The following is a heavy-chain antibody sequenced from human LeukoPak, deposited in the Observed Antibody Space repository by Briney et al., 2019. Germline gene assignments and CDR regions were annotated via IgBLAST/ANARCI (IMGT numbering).Heavy chain of an antibody. Sequence: GGSLRLSCAASGFTFSSYAMSWVRQAPGKGLEWVSAISGSGGSTYYADSVKGRFTISRDNSKNTLYLQMNSLRAEDTAVYYCAKSTYYDDYGYYYGMDVWGQGTTVTVSS. D-gene: IGHD4-17*01. J-gene: IGHJ6*02. CDR2: ISGSGGST. CDR3: AKSTYYDDYGYYYGMDV. V-gene: IGHV3-23*01. CDR1: GFTFSSYA.